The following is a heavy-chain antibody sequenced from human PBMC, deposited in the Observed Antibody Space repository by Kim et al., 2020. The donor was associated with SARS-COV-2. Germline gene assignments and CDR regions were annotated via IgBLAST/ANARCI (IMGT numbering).Heavy chain of an antibody. CDR2: IKSKTDGGTT. V-gene: IGHV3-15*01. J-gene: IGHJ4*02. CDR1: GFTFSNAW. Sequence: GGSLRLSCAASGFTFSNAWMSWVRQAPGKGLEWVGRIKSKTDGGTTDYAAPVKGRFTISRDDSKNTLYLQMNSLKTEDTAVYYCTTASDYVLALMDYWGQGTLVTVSS. D-gene: IGHD5-12*01. CDR3: TTASDYVLALMDY.